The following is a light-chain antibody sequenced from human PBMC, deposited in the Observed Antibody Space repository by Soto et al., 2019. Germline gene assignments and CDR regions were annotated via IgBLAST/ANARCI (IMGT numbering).Light chain of an antibody. CDR3: SSYTSSSTPV. CDR1: SSDVGGYNY. J-gene: IGLJ1*01. Sequence: QSVLTQPASVSGSPGQSITISCTGTSSDVGGYNYVSWYQQHPGKAPKLMIYDVSNRPSGVSNRFSGSKSGNTASLTISGLQAEDEADYYCSSYTSSSTPVFGTWTKLTVL. CDR2: DVS. V-gene: IGLV2-14*01.